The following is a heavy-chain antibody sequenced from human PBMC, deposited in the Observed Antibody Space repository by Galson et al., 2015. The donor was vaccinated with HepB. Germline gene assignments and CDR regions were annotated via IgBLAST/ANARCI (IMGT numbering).Heavy chain of an antibody. V-gene: IGHV3-9*01. CDR3: AKEKQQLVLGSAFDI. J-gene: IGHJ3*02. CDR2: ISWNSGSI. Sequence: SLRLSCAASGFTFDDYAMHWVRQAPGKGLEWVSGISWNSGSIGYADSVKGRFTISRDNAKNSLYLQMNSLRAEDTALYYCAKEKQQLVLGSAFDIWGQGTMVTVSS. D-gene: IGHD6-13*01. CDR1: GFTFDDYA.